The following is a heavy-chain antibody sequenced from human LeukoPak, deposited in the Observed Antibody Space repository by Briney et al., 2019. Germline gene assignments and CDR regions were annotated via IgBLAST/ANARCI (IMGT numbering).Heavy chain of an antibody. J-gene: IGHJ4*02. V-gene: IGHV5-51*01. Sequence: GESMKISCKGSGYTFTSYWVGWVRQMPGKGLEWMCIIYPGDSDTRYSPSFQGQVTISADKSITTAFLQWSSLKASDTAMYYCARVRDSSSHYYFDNWGQGTLVTVSS. CDR3: ARVRDSSSHYYFDN. CDR1: GYTFTSYW. CDR2: IYPGDSDT. D-gene: IGHD6-6*01.